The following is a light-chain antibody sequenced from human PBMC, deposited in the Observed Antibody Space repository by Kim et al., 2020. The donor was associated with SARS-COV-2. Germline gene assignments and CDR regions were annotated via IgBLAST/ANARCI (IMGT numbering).Light chain of an antibody. Sequence: VALGQTVRITCHGDSRRRYDASLYQQKAGEAPVLVIYGKNNRPAGIPDRVSGSSSGNTASLTITGAQAEDEADYYCHSRDSSNNHLFGGGTQLTVL. CDR3: HSRDSSNNHL. CDR2: GKN. J-gene: IGLJ3*02. CDR1: SRRRYD. V-gene: IGLV3-19*01.